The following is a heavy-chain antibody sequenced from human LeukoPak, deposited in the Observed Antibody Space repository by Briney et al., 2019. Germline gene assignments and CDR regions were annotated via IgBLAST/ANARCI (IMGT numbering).Heavy chain of an antibody. CDR3: ARGFTTVTAGLGY. D-gene: IGHD4-17*01. CDR2: ISISGSTI. J-gene: IGHJ4*02. Sequence: PGGSLRLSCAASGFTFSSYEMNWVRQAPGKGLEGVSCISISGSTIYYADSVQGRFTISRDNARNSLYLQMNSLRAEDTAVYYCARGFTTVTAGLGYWGQGTLVTVSS. CDR1: GFTFSSYE. V-gene: IGHV3-48*03.